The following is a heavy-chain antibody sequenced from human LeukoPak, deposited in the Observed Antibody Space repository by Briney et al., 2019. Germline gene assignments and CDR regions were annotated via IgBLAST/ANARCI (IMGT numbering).Heavy chain of an antibody. J-gene: IGHJ6*03. CDR2: IIPIFGTA. D-gene: IGHD6-13*01. V-gene: IGHV1-69*05. CDR3: AREGNAAAGTGGYYYYMDV. CDR1: GGTFSSYA. Sequence: ASVKVSCKASGGTFSSYAISWVRQAPGQGLEWMGRIIPIFGTANYAQKFQGRVTITTDESTSTAYMELSSLRSEDTAVYYCAREGNAAAGTGGYYYYMDVWGKGTTVTVSS.